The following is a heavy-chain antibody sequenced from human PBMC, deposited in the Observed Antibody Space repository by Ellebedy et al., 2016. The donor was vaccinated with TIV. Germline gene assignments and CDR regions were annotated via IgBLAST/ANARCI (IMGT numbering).Heavy chain of an antibody. CDR1: GYTFTSYA. J-gene: IGHJ4*02. CDR3: ARELKIVVVVAATLGY. CDR2: INAGNGNT. Sequence: AASVKVSCKASGYTFTSYAMHWVRQAPGQRLEWMGWINAGNGNTKYSQKFQGRVTITRDTSARTAYMELSSLRSEDTAVYYCARELKIVVVVAATLGYWGQGTLVTVSS. V-gene: IGHV1-3*01. D-gene: IGHD2-15*01.